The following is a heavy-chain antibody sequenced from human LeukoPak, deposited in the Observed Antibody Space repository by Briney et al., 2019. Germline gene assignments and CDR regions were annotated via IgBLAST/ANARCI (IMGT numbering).Heavy chain of an antibody. CDR2: ISDYSNTI. CDR3: ARDCGSTSCYDTPDFDY. CDR1: GYTFTSYS. D-gene: IGHD2-2*01. J-gene: IGHJ4*02. V-gene: IGHV3-48*01. Sequence: GGSLRLSCAASGYTFTSYSMNWVRQAAGKGLEWVSYISDYSNTIYYADSVKGRFTISRDNANNSLYLQMNSLRAEDTAVYYCARDCGSTSCYDTPDFDYWGQGTLVTVSS.